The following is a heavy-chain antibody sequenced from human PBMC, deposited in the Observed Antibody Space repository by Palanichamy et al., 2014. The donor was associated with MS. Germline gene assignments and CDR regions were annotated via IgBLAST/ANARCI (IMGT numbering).Heavy chain of an antibody. V-gene: IGHV3-30-3*01. CDR2: ISYDGSNK. Sequence: GGGSEPREVPRDSPRAASGFTFSSYAMHWVRQAPGKGLEWVAVISYDGSNKYYADSVKGRFTISRDNSKNTLYLQMNSLRAEDTAVYYCARDPYGSGGYYYYYGMDVWGQGTTVTVSS. CDR1: GFTFSSYA. J-gene: IGHJ6*02. D-gene: IGHD3-10*01. CDR3: ARDPYGSGGYYYYYGMDV.